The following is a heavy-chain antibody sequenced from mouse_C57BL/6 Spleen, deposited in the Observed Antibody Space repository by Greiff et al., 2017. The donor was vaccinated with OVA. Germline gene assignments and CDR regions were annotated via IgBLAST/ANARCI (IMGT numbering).Heavy chain of an antibody. CDR3: ARRIYYGNYGYYFDY. CDR1: GYTFTSYT. CDR2: INPSSGYT. V-gene: IGHV1-4*01. J-gene: IGHJ2*01. D-gene: IGHD2-1*01. Sequence: VKLVESGAELARPGASVKMSCKASGYTFTSYTMHWVKQRPGQGLEWIGYINPSSGYTKYNQKFKDKATLTADKSSSTAYMQLSSLTSEDSAVYYCARRIYYGNYGYYFDYWGQGTTLTVSS.